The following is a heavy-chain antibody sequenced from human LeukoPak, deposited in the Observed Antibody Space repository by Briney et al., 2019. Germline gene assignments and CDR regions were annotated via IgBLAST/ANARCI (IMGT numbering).Heavy chain of an antibody. Sequence: SETLSLTCAVSGGSINKNNWWSWIRQSPGKGLEWIGEIHNNGDINYSPSLQSRVTMSMDNSKNQFSLMLSSVTAADTAVYYCATYYDILTAYTFDYWGQGTLVTVSS. D-gene: IGHD3-9*01. J-gene: IGHJ4*02. CDR2: IHNNGDI. CDR3: ATYYDILTAYTFDY. V-gene: IGHV4-4*02. CDR1: GGSINKNNW.